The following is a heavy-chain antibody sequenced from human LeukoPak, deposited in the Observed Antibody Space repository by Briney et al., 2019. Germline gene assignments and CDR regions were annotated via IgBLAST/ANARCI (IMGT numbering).Heavy chain of an antibody. J-gene: IGHJ4*02. V-gene: IGHV3-48*01. Sequence: GGSLRLSCAASGFTFKSYSMNWVRQAPGKGPEWISYISSISRVIYYADSVKGRFTISRDNAKNSLSLQMNSLRAEDTAVYYCVREESESYPFDSWGQGTLVTVSS. CDR3: VREESESYPFDS. D-gene: IGHD1-26*01. CDR1: GFTFKSYS. CDR2: ISSISRVI.